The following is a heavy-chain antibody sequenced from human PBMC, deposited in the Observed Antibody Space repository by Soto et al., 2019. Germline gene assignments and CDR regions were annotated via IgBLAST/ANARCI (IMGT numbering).Heavy chain of an antibody. CDR3: ASTALIAPRRRIAALGALAH. J-gene: IGHJ4*02. V-gene: IGHV3-30-3*01. CDR2: ISYDGNSQ. Sequence: PGGSLRLSCEVSGLPLSAYAMHWVRQAPGKGLEWVALISYDGNSQYYADSVQGRFTISRDNPKNTLFLQMDSLTVEDTAVYYCASTALIAPRRRIAALGALAHWGQGSLVTVSS. CDR1: GLPLSAYA. D-gene: IGHD6-6*01.